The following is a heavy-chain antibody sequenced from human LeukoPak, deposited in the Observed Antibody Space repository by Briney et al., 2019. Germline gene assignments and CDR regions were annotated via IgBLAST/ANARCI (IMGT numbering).Heavy chain of an antibody. CDR1: GFTFSSYA. D-gene: IGHD3-16*02. CDR3: AKEGSYRYFDY. J-gene: IGHJ4*02. V-gene: IGHV3-30-3*01. CDR2: ISYDGSNK. Sequence: GGSLRLSCAASGFTFSSYAMHWVRQAPGKGLEWVAVISYDGSNKYYADSVKGRFTISRDNSKNTLYLQMNSLRAEDTAVYYCAKEGSYRYFDYWGQGTLVTVSS.